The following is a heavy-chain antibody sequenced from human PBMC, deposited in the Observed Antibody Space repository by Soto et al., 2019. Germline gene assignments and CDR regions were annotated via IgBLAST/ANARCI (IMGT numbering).Heavy chain of an antibody. CDR1: GFSLSAYGVR. J-gene: IGHJ5*02. Sequence: SGPTLVNPTQTLTLTCSFSGFSLSAYGVRVIWFRQPPGETLEWLALIHWNDDKRYSPYLKSRLTITKDTSKNQVVLTLTNLDPLDTGTYFCAHTKDSSGFLTSWGQGILVTVSS. V-gene: IGHV2-5*01. CDR3: AHTKDSSGFLTS. D-gene: IGHD3-22*01. CDR2: IHWNDDK.